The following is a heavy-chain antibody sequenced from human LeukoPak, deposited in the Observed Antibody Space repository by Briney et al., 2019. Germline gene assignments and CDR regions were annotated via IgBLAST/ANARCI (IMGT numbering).Heavy chain of an antibody. Sequence: GGSLRLSCAASGFTFITYAMSWVRQAPGKGLEWVSTISDSGANTYYADSVRGRFTISRDNSKNTLYLQKNSLRADDTAIYYCAKSMTLQWRGFFDLWGRGTHVTVSS. CDR3: AKSMTLQWRGFFDL. V-gene: IGHV3-23*01. D-gene: IGHD6-19*01. CDR1: GFTFITYA. CDR2: ISDSGANT. J-gene: IGHJ2*01.